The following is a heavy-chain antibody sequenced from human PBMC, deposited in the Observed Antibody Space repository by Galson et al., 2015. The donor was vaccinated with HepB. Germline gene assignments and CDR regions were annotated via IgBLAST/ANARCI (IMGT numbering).Heavy chain of an antibody. CDR3: ARVPYSGAVTGTPWFDP. J-gene: IGHJ5*02. D-gene: IGHD6-19*01. CDR1: GYTFTGYY. V-gene: IGHV1-2*02. CDR2: INPNSGGT. Sequence: SVKVSCKASGYTFTGYYMHWVRQAPGQGLEWMGWINPNSGGTNYAQKFQGRVTMTRDTSISTAYMELSRLRSDDTAVYYCARVPYSGAVTGTPWFDPWGQPTLVTVSA.